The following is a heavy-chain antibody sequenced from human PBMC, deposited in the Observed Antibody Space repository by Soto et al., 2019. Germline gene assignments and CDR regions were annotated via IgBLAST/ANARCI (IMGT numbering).Heavy chain of an antibody. CDR1: EFTFSSYS. V-gene: IGHV3-21*01. Sequence: GVSPRLSFAASEFTFSSYSMNWVRQAPGKGLEWVSSISSSSSYIYYADSVKGRFTISRDNAKNSLYLQMNSLRAEDTAVYYCARSLMVRVDLLWLDPWGQGTLVTVSS. J-gene: IGHJ5*02. CDR3: ARSLMVRVDLLWLDP. D-gene: IGHD3-10*01. CDR2: ISSSSSYI.